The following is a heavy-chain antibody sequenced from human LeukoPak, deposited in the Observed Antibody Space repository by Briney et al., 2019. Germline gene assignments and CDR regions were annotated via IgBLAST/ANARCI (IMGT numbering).Heavy chain of an antibody. CDR2: INAGNGNT. J-gene: IGHJ4*02. Sequence: ASVKVSCKASGYTFTSYAMHWVRQAPGQRLEWMGWINAGNGNTKYSQKFQGRVTITRDTSASTAYMELSSLRSEDTAVYYYARGQVDCSGGSCYSFFTGWGQGTLVTVSS. V-gene: IGHV1-3*01. CDR1: GYTFTSYA. CDR3: ARGQVDCSGGSCYSFFTG. D-gene: IGHD2-15*01.